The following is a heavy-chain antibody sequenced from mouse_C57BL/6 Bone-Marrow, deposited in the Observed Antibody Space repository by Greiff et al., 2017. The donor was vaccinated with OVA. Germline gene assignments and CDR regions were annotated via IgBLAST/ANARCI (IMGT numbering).Heavy chain of an antibody. V-gene: IGHV14-4*01. CDR3: TMNWDVFAY. Sequence: EVQLQQSGAELVRPGASVKLSCTASGFNIKDDYMHWVKQRPEQGLEWIGWIDPENGDTEYASKFQGKATITADTSSNTAYLQLSSLTSEDTAVYYCTMNWDVFAYWGQGTLVTVSA. CDR1: GFNIKDDY. D-gene: IGHD4-1*01. CDR2: IDPENGDT. J-gene: IGHJ3*01.